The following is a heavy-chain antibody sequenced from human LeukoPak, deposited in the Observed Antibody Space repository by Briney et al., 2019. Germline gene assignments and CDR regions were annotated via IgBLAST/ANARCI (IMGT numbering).Heavy chain of an antibody. CDR1: GFTFDNYA. J-gene: IGHJ4*02. CDR2: ISWNSGTI. D-gene: IGHD3-22*01. V-gene: IGHV3-9*01. CDR3: ARAGYYYDSSGYYYY. Sequence: GGSLRLSCAASGFTFDNYAMNWVRQVPGKGLEWISLISWNSGTIGYADSVKGRFTISRDNANNFLYLQMNSLRAEDTAVYYCARAGYYYDSSGYYYYWGQGTLVTVSS.